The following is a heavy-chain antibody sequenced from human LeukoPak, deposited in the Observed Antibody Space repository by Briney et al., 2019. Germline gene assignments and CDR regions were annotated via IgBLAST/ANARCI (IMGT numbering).Heavy chain of an antibody. D-gene: IGHD3-10*01. V-gene: IGHV3-23*01. J-gene: IGHJ5*02. CDR1: GFTFSSHG. CDR2: ISIGGDTT. Sequence: PGGSLRLSCAASGFTFSSHGMCWVRQAPGRGLEWVSSISIGGDTTYSDSVKGRFTISRDNSKNTLYLQLDSLRAEDTAIYFCARDRPNYHENNGHYYQRDGDHWGQGTLVTVSS. CDR3: ARDRPNYHENNGHYYQRDGDH.